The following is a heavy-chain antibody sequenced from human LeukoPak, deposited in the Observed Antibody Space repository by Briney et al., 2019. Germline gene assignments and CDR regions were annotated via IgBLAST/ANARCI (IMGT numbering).Heavy chain of an antibody. CDR3: ATDGIPSATALAN. J-gene: IGHJ4*02. CDR2: IKYDGSKI. Sequence: GGSLRHSCETSGFTFSHYGIHWVRQVPGMGLEWVAFIKYDGSKIYYAESVQGRFTISRDNSKNNLFLQMTRMRPQDTAVYYCATDGIPSATALANWGQGTLVTVSS. V-gene: IGHV3-30*02. D-gene: IGHD2/OR15-2a*01. CDR1: GFTFSHYG.